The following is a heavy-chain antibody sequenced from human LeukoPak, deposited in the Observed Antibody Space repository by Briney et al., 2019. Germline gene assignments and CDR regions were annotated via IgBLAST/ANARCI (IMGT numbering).Heavy chain of an antibody. J-gene: IGHJ4*02. D-gene: IGHD4-17*01. V-gene: IGHV1-18*01. CDR1: GYTFSGYG. CDR3: ARGAGSYGDYSLWLGY. CDR2: VSAYNGNT. Sequence: ASVKVSCKASGYTFSGYGFSWVRQAPGQVLEWMGWVSAYNGNTIYAQSYQGRVTMTTDTSTSTAYMELRSLRPDDTAAYYCARGAGSYGDYSLWLGYWGQGTLVTVSS.